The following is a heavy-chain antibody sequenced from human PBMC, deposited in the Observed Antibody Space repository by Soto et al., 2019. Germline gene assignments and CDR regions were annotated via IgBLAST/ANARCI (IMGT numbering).Heavy chain of an antibody. CDR3: ARVGCSGGSCYLPPYYYYYGMDV. D-gene: IGHD2-15*01. J-gene: IGHJ6*02. CDR2: ISYDGSNK. CDR1: GFTFSSYA. V-gene: IGHV3-30-3*01. Sequence: GGSLRLSCAASGFTFSSYAMHWVRQAPGKGLEWVAVISYDGSNKYYADSVKGRFTISRDNSKNTLYLQMNSLRAEDTAVYYCARVGCSGGSCYLPPYYYYYGMDVWGQGTTVTVSS.